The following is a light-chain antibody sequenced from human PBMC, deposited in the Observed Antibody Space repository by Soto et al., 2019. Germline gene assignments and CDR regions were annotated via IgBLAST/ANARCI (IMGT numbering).Light chain of an antibody. J-gene: IGKJ3*01. CDR2: GAS. Sequence: EIVLTQSPGTLSLSPGERATLSCRASQSVSSSYLAWYQQKPGQAPRLLIYGASSRATGNPDRFSGSGSGTDFTLTISRLEPEDFAVYYCQQYGSSTTLFTFGPGTKVDIK. V-gene: IGKV3-20*01. CDR3: QQYGSSTTLFT. CDR1: QSVSSSY.